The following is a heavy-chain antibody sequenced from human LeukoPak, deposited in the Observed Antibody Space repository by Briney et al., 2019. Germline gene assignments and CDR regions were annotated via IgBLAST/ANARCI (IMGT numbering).Heavy chain of an antibody. V-gene: IGHV3-7*01. CDR2: IKEDGSAK. CDR3: VRDSPGYGAYDFD. J-gene: IGHJ4*02. CDR1: GFTFSSYS. D-gene: IGHD5-12*01. Sequence: GGSLRLSCAASGFTFSSYSMNWVRQAPGKGLEWVANIKEDGSAKYYVDSVKGRFTISRDNAKNSLYLQMNNLSAEDTAVYYCVRDSPGYGAYDFDWGQGTLVTVSS.